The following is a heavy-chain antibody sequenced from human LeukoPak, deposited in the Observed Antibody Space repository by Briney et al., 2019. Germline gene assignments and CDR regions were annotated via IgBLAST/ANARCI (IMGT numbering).Heavy chain of an antibody. J-gene: IGHJ4*02. V-gene: IGHV4-34*01. D-gene: IGHD5-18*01. CDR3: ARGRYSYLRGLYYFDY. CDR2: INHSGST. CDR1: GGSFSGYY. Sequence: SETLSLTCAVYGGSFSGYYWSWIRQPPGKGLEWIGEINHSGSTNYNPSLKSRVTISVDTSKNQFSLKLSSVTAADTAVYYCARGRYSYLRGLYYFDYWGQGTLVTVSS.